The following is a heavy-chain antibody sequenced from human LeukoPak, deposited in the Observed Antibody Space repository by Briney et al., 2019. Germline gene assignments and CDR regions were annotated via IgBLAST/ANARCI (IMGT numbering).Heavy chain of an antibody. CDR2: IYHSGST. D-gene: IGHD6-13*01. J-gene: IGHJ4*02. Sequence: PGGSLRLSCAASGFTFSTYSMSWVRQAPGKGLEWIGSIYHSGSTYHNPSLKSRVTISVDTSKNQFSLKLNSVTAADTAVYYCARDHSSSSEDYWGQGTLVTVSS. CDR3: ARDHSSSSEDY. CDR1: GFTFSTYS. V-gene: IGHV4-38-2*02.